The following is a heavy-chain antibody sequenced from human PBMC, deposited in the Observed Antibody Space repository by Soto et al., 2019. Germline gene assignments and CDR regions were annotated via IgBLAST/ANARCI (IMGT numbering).Heavy chain of an antibody. Sequence: GGSLRLSCAASGFTFSSYAMSWVREAPGKGLEWVSAISGSGGSTYYADSVKGRFTISRDNSKNTLYLQMNSLRAEDTAVYYCAKEGYSSSPQEGEYFQQWGQGTMVTV. CDR1: GFTFSSYA. CDR3: AKEGYSSSPQEGEYFQQ. V-gene: IGHV3-23*01. D-gene: IGHD6-6*01. J-gene: IGHJ1*01. CDR2: ISGSGGST.